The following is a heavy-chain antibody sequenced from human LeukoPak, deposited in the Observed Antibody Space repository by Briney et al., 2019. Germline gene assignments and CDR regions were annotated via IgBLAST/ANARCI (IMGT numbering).Heavy chain of an antibody. V-gene: IGHV3-21*01. D-gene: IGHD4-23*01. J-gene: IGHJ4*02. Sequence: GGTLRLSCAASGFTFSSYSMNWVRQAPGKGLEWVSSISSSSSYIYYAASVKGRFTISRDNDKNSLYLQMNSLRAEDTAVYYCAREATVVTLDSSGQGTLVTVSS. CDR2: ISSSSSYI. CDR1: GFTFSSYS. CDR3: AREATVVTLDS.